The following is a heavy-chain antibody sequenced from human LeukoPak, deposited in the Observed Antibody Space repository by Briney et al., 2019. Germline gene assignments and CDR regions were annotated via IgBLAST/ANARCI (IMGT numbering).Heavy chain of an antibody. CDR1: GGSISSYY. D-gene: IGHD3-3*01. CDR3: ARGQYYDFWSGYYTKEVPGDAFDI. CDR2: INHSGST. V-gene: IGHV4-34*01. Sequence: SETLSLTCTVSGGSISSYYWSWIRQPAGKGLEWIGEINHSGSTNYNPSLKSRVTISVDTSKNQFSLKLSSVTAADTAVYYCARGQYYDFWSGYYTKEVPGDAFDIWGQGTMVTVSS. J-gene: IGHJ3*02.